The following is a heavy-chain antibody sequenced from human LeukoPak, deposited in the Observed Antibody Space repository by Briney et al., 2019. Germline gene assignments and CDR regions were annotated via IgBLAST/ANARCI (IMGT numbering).Heavy chain of an antibody. Sequence: GGSLRLSCAASGFTFSSYSMNWVRQAPGKGLEWVSSISSSSSYIYYADSVKGRFTISRDNSKNTLYLQLNSLRAEDTAVYYCAKERGCGIGSCARIPDYWGQGILVTVSS. CDR3: AKERGCGIGSCARIPDY. V-gene: IGHV3-21*04. CDR1: GFTFSSYS. J-gene: IGHJ4*02. D-gene: IGHD2-15*01. CDR2: ISSSSSYI.